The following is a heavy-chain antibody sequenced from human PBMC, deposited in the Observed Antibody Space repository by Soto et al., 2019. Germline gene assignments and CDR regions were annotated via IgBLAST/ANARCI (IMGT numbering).Heavy chain of an antibody. D-gene: IGHD6-6*01. Sequence: GGSLRLSCAASGFNFSSYAMSWVRQDPGEGLEWVLAISGSGGSTYYADSVKGRFTIPRDNSKNTLYLQMNSLRAEDTAVYYCATAALAWYYYYYYMDVWGKGTTVTVSS. CDR2: ISGSGGST. J-gene: IGHJ6*03. CDR1: GFNFSSYA. CDR3: ATAALAWYYYYYYMDV. V-gene: IGHV3-23*01.